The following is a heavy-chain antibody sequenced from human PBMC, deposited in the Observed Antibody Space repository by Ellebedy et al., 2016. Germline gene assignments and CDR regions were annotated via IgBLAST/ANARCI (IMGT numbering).Heavy chain of an antibody. CDR3: ARDGPARGTMVRGVMYWYFDL. CDR1: GFTFSSYS. V-gene: IGHV3-21*01. D-gene: IGHD3-10*01. CDR2: ISSSRSYI. J-gene: IGHJ2*01. Sequence: GESLKISCAAAGFTFSSYSMNWVRQAPGKGLEWVSSISSSRSYIYYADSVKGRFTISRDNAKNSLYLQINSLRAEDTAVYYCARDGPARGTMVRGVMYWYFDLWGRGTLVTVSS.